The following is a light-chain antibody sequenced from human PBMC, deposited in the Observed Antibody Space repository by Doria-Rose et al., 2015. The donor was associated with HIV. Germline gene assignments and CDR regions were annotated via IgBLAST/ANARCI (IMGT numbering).Light chain of an antibody. CDR3: HQCGTSWT. J-gene: IGKJ1*01. V-gene: IGKV3-20*01. Sequence: DIVMTQSPGTLSLSPGERATLSCRASQSFSSTYLAWYQQKPGQAPCLLIDDGSSRSTGIPDRFSASGCGTDFPLTINRQEPEDFALYYCHQCGTSWTFGQGTKLEI. CDR1: QSFSSTY. CDR2: DGS.